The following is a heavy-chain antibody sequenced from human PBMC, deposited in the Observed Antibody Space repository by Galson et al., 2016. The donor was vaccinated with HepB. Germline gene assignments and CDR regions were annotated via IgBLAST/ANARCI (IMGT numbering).Heavy chain of an antibody. Sequence: SVKVSCKASGGTFSTYTISWVRQAPGQGLEWMGRIVPMFGLTNYAQKFHDRVTITADKSTSTAYMELSSLRSEDSAVYYCARAEMRWIQNDNWFDPWGQGTLVTVSS. J-gene: IGHJ5*02. CDR3: ARAEMRWIQNDNWFDP. CDR1: GGTFSTYT. CDR2: IVPMFGLT. V-gene: IGHV1-69*02. D-gene: IGHD5-18*01.